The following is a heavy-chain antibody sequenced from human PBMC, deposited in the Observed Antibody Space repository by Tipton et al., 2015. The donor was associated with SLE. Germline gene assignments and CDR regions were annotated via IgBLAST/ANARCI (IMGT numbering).Heavy chain of an antibody. Sequence: TLSLTCTVSGGSISSSSYYWGWIRQPPGKGLAWIASIYYHGSIYFNPSLESRVTMSVDTSKNQFSLKLSSLTAADTAVYYCARRVGNWYFDLWGRGTLVTVSS. J-gene: IGHJ2*01. CDR1: GGSISSSSYY. V-gene: IGHV4-39*07. CDR3: ARRVGNWYFDL. CDR2: IYYHGSI. D-gene: IGHD2-2*01.